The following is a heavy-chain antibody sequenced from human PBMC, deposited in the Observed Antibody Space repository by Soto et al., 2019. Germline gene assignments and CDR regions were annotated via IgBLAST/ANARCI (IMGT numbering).Heavy chain of an antibody. V-gene: IGHV1-69*06. Sequence: QVQLVQSGAEVKKPGSSVKVSCKASGGTFSSYAISWVRQAPGQGLEWMVGIIPIFGTANYAQKFQGRVTITADKSTSTAYMELSSLRSEDTAVYYCARAPGSSGSYYYYYGMDVWGQGTTVTVSS. D-gene: IGHD3-10*01. CDR3: ARAPGSSGSYYYYYGMDV. CDR2: IIPIFGTA. CDR1: GGTFSSYA. J-gene: IGHJ6*02.